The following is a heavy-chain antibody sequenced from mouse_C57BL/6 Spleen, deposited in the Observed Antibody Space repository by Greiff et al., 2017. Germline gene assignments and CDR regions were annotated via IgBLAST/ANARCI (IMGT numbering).Heavy chain of an antibody. V-gene: IGHV3-6*01. Sequence: EVQLVESGPGLVKPSQSLSLTRSFTRYSIPSGYYWNWIRQFPGNKVEWMGYISYDGSNNYYPSLKNRISIIRDTSTNQFFLKLNSVTTEDTATYYCARLTGIAYWGQGTLVTVSA. J-gene: IGHJ3*01. CDR2: ISYDGSN. D-gene: IGHD4-1*01. CDR1: RYSIPSGYY. CDR3: ARLTGIAY.